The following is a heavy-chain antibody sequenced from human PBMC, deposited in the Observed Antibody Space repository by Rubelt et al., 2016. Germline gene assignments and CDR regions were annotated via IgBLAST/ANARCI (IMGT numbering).Heavy chain of an antibody. J-gene: IGHJ4*02. Sequence: QLQLQESGPGLVKPSETLSLTCTVSGASISSSPYYWAWIRQPPGKGLEWIGEIFHTGSTNYNPSLKSRVTISVDKSKNQFSLKLSSVTAADTAVYYCARGNSAEYWGQGTLVTVSS. D-gene: IGHD4-23*01. CDR1: GASISSSPYY. CDR2: IFHTGST. CDR3: ARGNSAEY. V-gene: IGHV4-39*07.